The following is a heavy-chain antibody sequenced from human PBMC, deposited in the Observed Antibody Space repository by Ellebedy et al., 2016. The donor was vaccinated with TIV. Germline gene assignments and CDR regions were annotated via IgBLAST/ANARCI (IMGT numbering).Heavy chain of an antibody. D-gene: IGHD2-21*01. V-gene: IGHV4-39*07. CDR2: IYHVGNT. Sequence: SETLSLTXNVSGGSINSHNHYWAWIRQPPGKGLEWIGIIYHVGNTYYNRALESRVAISVDTSKNQVFLNLRFVAAADTAVYYCARMIDTIDAFDLWGQGTVVTVSS. CDR1: GGSINSHNHY. CDR3: ARMIDTIDAFDL. J-gene: IGHJ3*01.